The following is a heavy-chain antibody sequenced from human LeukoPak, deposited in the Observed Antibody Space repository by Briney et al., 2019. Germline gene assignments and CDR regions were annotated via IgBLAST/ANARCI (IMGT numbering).Heavy chain of an antibody. CDR3: AKDSEPIAAAGHYFDY. CDR1: GFTFSSYA. D-gene: IGHD6-13*01. V-gene: IGHV3-23*01. Sequence: GGSLRLSCAASGFTFSSYAMSWVRQAPGKGLEWVPAISGSGGSTYYADSVKGRFTISRDNSKNTLYLQMNSLRAEDTAVYYCAKDSEPIAAAGHYFDYWGQGTLVTVSS. CDR2: ISGSGGST. J-gene: IGHJ4*02.